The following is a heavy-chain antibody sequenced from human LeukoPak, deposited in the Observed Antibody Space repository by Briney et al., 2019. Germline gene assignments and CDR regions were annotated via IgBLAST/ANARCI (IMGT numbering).Heavy chain of an antibody. J-gene: IGHJ4*02. CDR3: ARSPLEWLLYNKVLSFDY. Sequence: SETLSLTCAVYGGSFSGYYWGWIRQPPGKGLEWIGSIYYSGSTYYNPSLKSRVTISADTSKNQFSLKLSSVTAADTAVYYCARSPLEWLLYNKVLSFDYWGQGTLVTVSS. CDR2: IYYSGST. D-gene: IGHD3-3*01. V-gene: IGHV4-39*01. CDR1: GGSFSGYY.